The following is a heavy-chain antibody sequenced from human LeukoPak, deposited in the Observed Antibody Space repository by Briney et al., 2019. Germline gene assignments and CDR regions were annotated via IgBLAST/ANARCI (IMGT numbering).Heavy chain of an antibody. CDR2: IYHSGST. CDR3: ASGGIRANEFDY. D-gene: IGHD3-16*01. CDR1: GGSISSSNW. Sequence: SETLSLTCAVSGGSISSSNWWSWVRPPPGKGREGIGEIYHSGSTNYNPSLKSRVTISVDKSKNQFSLKLSSVTAADTAVYYCASGGIRANEFDYWGQGTLVTVSS. J-gene: IGHJ4*02. V-gene: IGHV4-4*02.